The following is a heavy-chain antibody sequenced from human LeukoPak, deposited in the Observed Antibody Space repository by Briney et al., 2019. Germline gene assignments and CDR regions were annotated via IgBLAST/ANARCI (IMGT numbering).Heavy chain of an antibody. Sequence: SSETLSLTCTVSGGSISSSSYYWGWIRQPPGKGLEWIGSIYYSGSTYYNPSLKSRVTISVDPSKNQFSLKLSSVTAADTAVYYCARDYPRFFTSFDYWGQGTLVTVSS. CDR3: ARDYPRFFTSFDY. J-gene: IGHJ4*02. CDR1: GGSISSSSYY. D-gene: IGHD3-3*01. V-gene: IGHV4-39*07. CDR2: IYYSGST.